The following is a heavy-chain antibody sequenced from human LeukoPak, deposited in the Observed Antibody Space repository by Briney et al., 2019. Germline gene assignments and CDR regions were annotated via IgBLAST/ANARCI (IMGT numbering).Heavy chain of an antibody. D-gene: IGHD6-6*01. J-gene: IGHJ4*02. CDR1: EYSFPNYC. V-gene: IGHV5-51*01. Sequence: GESLKISCKHSEYSFPNYCIGWVRQMPGKGLEWMGIIYPDDSDTRYSPSFQGQVTISADKSISTAYLQWSSLKASDTAMYYCARHPYSSSSFDYWGQGTLVTVSS. CDR3: ARHPYSSSSFDY. CDR2: IYPDDSDT.